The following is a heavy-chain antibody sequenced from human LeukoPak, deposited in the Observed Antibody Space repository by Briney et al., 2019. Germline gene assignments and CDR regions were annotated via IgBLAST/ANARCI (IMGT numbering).Heavy chain of an antibody. J-gene: IGHJ4*02. V-gene: IGHV4-34*01. CDR2: INHSGSS. CDR3: ARTRPILTSYWIFDY. D-gene: IGHD3-9*01. CDR1: GGSFSGYY. Sequence: PSETLSLTCAVYGGSFSGYYWSWIRQPPGKGLEWIGEINHSGSSNYNTPLKSRVTISVDTSKNQFSLKLSSVTAADTAVYYCARTRPILTSYWIFDYWGQGTQVTVSS.